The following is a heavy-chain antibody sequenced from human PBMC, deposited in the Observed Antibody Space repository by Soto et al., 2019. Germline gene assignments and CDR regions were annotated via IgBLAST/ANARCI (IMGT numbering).Heavy chain of an antibody. CDR1: GGSSSSSSYY. V-gene: IGHV4-39*01. CDR2: IYYSGST. D-gene: IGHD3-10*01. J-gene: IGHJ4*02. Sequence: SETLSLTCTVSGGSSSSSSYYWGWILQPPGKGLEWIGSIYYSGSTYYNPSLKSRVTISVDTSKNQFSLKLSSVTAADTAVYYCARRSTMVRGVTLVWGQGTLVTVSS. CDR3: ARRSTMVRGVTLV.